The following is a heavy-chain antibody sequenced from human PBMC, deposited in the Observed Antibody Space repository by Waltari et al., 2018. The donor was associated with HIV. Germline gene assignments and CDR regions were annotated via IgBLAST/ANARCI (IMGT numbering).Heavy chain of an antibody. Sequence: QVQLVQSGAEVKKPGSSVKLPCKASGGTFSSYAISWVRQAPGQGLEWMGRTFPIFGKANYAQKFQGRITITADKSTSTAYMELSSLRSEDRAVYYCARARGSSWYLFDYWGQGTLVTVSS. J-gene: IGHJ4*02. CDR3: ARARGSSWYLFDY. CDR2: TFPIFGKA. V-gene: IGHV1-69*04. D-gene: IGHD6-13*01. CDR1: GGTFSSYA.